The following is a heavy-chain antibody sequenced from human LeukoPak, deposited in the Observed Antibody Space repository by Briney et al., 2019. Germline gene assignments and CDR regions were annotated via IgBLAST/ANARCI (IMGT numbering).Heavy chain of an antibody. D-gene: IGHD1-1*01. V-gene: IGHV4-34*01. CDR2: INHSGST. CDR3: ARVNINNWHSCDY. CDR1: GGSFSGYY. Sequence: PSETLSLTCAVYGGSFSGYYWSWIRQPPGKGLEWIGEINHSGSTIYNPSLKSRVTISVDTSKNQFSLKLSSVTAADTAVYYCARVNINNWHSCDYWGQGTLVTVSS. J-gene: IGHJ4*02.